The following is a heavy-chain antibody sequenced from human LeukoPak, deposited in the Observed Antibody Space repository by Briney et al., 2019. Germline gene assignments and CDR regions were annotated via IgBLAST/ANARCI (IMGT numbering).Heavy chain of an antibody. J-gene: IGHJ4*02. CDR2: IYYGGST. CDR1: SGSISSTSYY. CDR3: ARHAQTTVTAGFDY. V-gene: IGHV4-39*01. Sequence: SETLSLTCTASSGSISSTSYYWGWIRQPPGKGLDWIGTIYYGGSTYSTPSLKSRVTISVDTSKNQFSLKLTSVTAADTAVYYCARHAQTTVTAGFDYWGQGTLVTVSS. D-gene: IGHD4-17*01.